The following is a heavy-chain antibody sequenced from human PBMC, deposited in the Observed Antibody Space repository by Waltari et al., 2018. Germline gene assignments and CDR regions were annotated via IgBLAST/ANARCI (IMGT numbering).Heavy chain of an antibody. D-gene: IGHD2-2*01. Sequence: EVQLLESGGGLVQPGGSLRLAWSASGFTFSRYDMGWVRQAPGKGLEWVSVIGSSGRNTYYADSVKGRFTISRDDSKNTLYLQMNSLRAEDTAVYYCAKGPAARTNWFDPWGQGTLVTVSS. CDR2: IGSSGRNT. CDR1: GFTFSRYD. J-gene: IGHJ5*02. CDR3: AKGPAARTNWFDP. V-gene: IGHV3-23*01.